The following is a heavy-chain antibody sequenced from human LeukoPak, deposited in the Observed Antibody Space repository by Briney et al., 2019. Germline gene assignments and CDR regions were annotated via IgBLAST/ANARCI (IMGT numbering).Heavy chain of an antibody. D-gene: IGHD3-16*01. CDR3: AKTPLIYFDY. J-gene: IGHJ4*02. Sequence: GGSLRLSCAASGFTFSNYPMSWVRQAPGKGLEWVSAISGSGDSTYYADSVKGRFTISRDNSKDTLYLQMDSLRAEDTAVCYCAKTPLIYFDYWGQGTLVTVSS. CDR1: GFTFSNYP. CDR2: ISGSGDST. V-gene: IGHV3-23*01.